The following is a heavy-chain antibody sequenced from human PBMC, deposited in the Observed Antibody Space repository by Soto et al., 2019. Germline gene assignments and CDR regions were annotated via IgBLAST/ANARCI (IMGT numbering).Heavy chain of an antibody. Sequence: SETLSLTCAVYGGSFSGYYWSWIRQPPGKGLEWIGEINHSGSTNYNPSLKSRVTISVDTSKNQFSLKLSSVTAADTAVYYCARLPFGELAFDIWGQGTMVTVSS. CDR2: INHSGST. CDR1: GGSFSGYY. D-gene: IGHD3-10*01. CDR3: ARLPFGELAFDI. J-gene: IGHJ3*02. V-gene: IGHV4-34*01.